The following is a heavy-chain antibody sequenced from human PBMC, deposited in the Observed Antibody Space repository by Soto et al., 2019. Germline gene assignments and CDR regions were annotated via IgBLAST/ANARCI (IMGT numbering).Heavy chain of an antibody. CDR2: ISWNSDNI. CDR1: GFTFCDYA. V-gene: IGHV3-9*01. D-gene: IGHD4-4*01. J-gene: IGHJ3*02. Sequence: PWGSLRLSCAASGFTFCDYAIHWVRQSPGKGLEWVSGISWNSDNIVYADSVKGRFTISRDNAKNSLYLQMNSLRAEDTALYYCAKDLYSNYGDAFDIWGQGTMVTVSS. CDR3: AKDLYSNYGDAFDI.